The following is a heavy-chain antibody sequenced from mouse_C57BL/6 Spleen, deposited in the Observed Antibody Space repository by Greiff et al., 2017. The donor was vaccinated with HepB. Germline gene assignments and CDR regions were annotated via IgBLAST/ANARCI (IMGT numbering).Heavy chain of an antibody. Sequence: DVMLVESGGDLVKPGGSLKLSCAASGFTFSSYGMSWVRQTPDKRLEWVATISSGGSYTYYPDSVKGRFTISRDNAKNTLYLQMSSLKSEDTAMYYCARQTVVATHWYFDVWGTGTTVTVSS. J-gene: IGHJ1*03. D-gene: IGHD1-1*01. CDR1: GFTFSSYG. V-gene: IGHV5-6*02. CDR2: ISSGGSYT. CDR3: ARQTVVATHWYFDV.